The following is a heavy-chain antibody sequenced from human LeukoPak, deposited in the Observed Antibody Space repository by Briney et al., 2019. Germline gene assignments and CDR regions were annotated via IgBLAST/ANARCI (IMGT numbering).Heavy chain of an antibody. V-gene: IGHV4-4*07. CDR2: IYTSGST. Sequence: SETLSLTCTVSGGSISSYYWSWIRQPAGKGLEWIGRIYTSGSTNYNPSLKSRVTMSVDTSKNQFSLKLSSVTAADTAVYYCARGDYCSSTSCHTPHAFDIWGQGTMVTVSS. J-gene: IGHJ3*02. CDR1: GGSISSYY. CDR3: ARGDYCSSTSCHTPHAFDI. D-gene: IGHD2-2*01.